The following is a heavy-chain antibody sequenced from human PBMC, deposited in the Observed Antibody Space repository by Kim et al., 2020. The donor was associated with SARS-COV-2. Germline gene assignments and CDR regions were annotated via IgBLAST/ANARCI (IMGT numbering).Heavy chain of an antibody. D-gene: IGHD3-16*01. CDR1: GFTFSSYG. Sequence: GGSLRLSCAASGFTFSSYGMHWVRQAPGKGLEWVAVIWYDGINKYYADSVKGRFTTSRDNSKNTLYLQMNSLRAEDTAVYYCARDLTPFGAFDIWGQGTMVTVSS. V-gene: IGHV3-33*01. CDR2: IWYDGINK. CDR3: ARDLTPFGAFDI. J-gene: IGHJ3*02.